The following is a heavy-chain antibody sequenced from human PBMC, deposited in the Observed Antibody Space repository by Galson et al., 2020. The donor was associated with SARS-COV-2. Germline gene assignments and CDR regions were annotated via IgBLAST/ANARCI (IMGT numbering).Heavy chain of an antibody. D-gene: IGHD3-16*01. CDR1: GFTFSSYA. V-gene: IGHV3-64*01. CDR2: ISSNGGST. Sequence: GGSLRLSCAASGFTFSSYAMHWVRQAPGKGLEYVSAISSNGGSTYYANSVKGRFTISRDNSKNTLYLQMGSLRAEDMAVYYCARDEGLGLLSYYGMDVWGQGTTVTVSS. J-gene: IGHJ6*02. CDR3: ARDEGLGLLSYYGMDV.